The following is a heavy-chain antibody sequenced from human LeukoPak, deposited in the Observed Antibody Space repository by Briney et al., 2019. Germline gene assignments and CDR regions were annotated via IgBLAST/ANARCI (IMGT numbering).Heavy chain of an antibody. Sequence: SQTLSLTCAISGDSVSSNSAAWNWIRQSPSRGLEWLGRTYYRSKWYNDYAVSVKSRITINPDTSKNQFSLQLNSVTPEDTAVYYCARSRIRFLEWLSHNSYNWFDPWGQGTLVTVSS. CDR1: GDSVSSNSAA. CDR3: ARSRIRFLEWLSHNSYNWFDP. D-gene: IGHD3-3*01. J-gene: IGHJ5*02. CDR2: TYYRSKWYN. V-gene: IGHV6-1*01.